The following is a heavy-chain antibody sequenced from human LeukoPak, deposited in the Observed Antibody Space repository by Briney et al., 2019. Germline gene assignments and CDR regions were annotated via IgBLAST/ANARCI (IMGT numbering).Heavy chain of an antibody. J-gene: IGHJ4*02. D-gene: IGHD2-2*01. CDR1: GYTFTSYD. CDR2: MNPNSGNT. Sequence: ASVKVSCKASGYTFTSYDINWVRQTSGQGLEWMGWMNPNSGNTGYAQKFQGRVTMSRTTSMSTAYMELNSLRSEDTAVYYCARDWGVPAAMYWGQGTLVTVSS. V-gene: IGHV1-8*01. CDR3: ARDWGVPAAMY.